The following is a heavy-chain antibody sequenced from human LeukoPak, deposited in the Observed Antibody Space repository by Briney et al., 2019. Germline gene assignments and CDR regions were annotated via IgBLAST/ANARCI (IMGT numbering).Heavy chain of an antibody. CDR2: IYYTGST. CDR1: GGSISSSSYY. Sequence: SETLSLTCTVSGGSISSSSYYWGWIRQPPGKGLEWIGNIYYTGSTFYNPSLKSRVTISLDTSKKQVSLKLSSVTAADTAVYYCARGPSAWTATPQYGMDVWGRGTTVTVSS. D-gene: IGHD3/OR15-3a*01. J-gene: IGHJ6*02. CDR3: ARGPSAWTATPQYGMDV. V-gene: IGHV4-39*07.